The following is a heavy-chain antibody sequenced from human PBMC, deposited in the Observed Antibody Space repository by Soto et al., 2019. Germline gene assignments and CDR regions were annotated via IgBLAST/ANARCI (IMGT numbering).Heavy chain of an antibody. Sequence: QVQLVQSGAEVKKPGASVKVSCKASGYTFTGYYMHWVRQAPGQGLEWMGWINPNSGGTNYAQKCQGRDTMTRDTSISTAYMELSRLRSDDTAVYYCARDGRRWLVNWFDPWGQGTLVTVSS. D-gene: IGHD6-19*01. CDR2: INPNSGGT. V-gene: IGHV1-2*02. CDR3: ARDGRRWLVNWFDP. J-gene: IGHJ5*02. CDR1: GYTFTGYY.